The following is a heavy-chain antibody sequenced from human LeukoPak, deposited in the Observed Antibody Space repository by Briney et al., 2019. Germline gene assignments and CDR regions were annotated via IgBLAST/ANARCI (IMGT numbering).Heavy chain of an antibody. V-gene: IGHV4-59*01. CDR3: ARVLTSQLVRDYYMDV. CDR2: IYYSGST. D-gene: IGHD6-6*01. Sequence: SETLSLTCTVFGGSISSYYWSWIRQPPGKGLEWIGYIYYSGSTNYNPSLKSRVTISVDTSKNQFSLKLSSVTAADTAVYYCARVLTSQLVRDYYMDVWGKGTTVTVSS. J-gene: IGHJ6*03. CDR1: GGSISSYY.